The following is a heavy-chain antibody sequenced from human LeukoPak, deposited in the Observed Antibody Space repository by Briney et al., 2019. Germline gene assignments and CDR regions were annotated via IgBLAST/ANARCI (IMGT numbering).Heavy chain of an antibody. CDR3: AKDLSWNTADR. CDR2: INPDGTTT. V-gene: IGHV3-74*01. D-gene: IGHD1/OR15-1a*01. J-gene: IGHJ5*02. Sequence: GGSLRLSCVASGFAFSNYWMHWVRQDSGKAPVWVSRINPDGTTTDYADSVKGRFTISRDNAKNMVFLQMNGLRADDTALYYCAKDLSWNTADRWGQGILVTVSS. CDR1: GFAFSNYW.